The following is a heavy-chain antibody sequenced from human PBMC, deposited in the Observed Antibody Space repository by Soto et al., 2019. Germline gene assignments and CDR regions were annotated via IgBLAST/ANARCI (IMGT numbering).Heavy chain of an antibody. J-gene: IGHJ4*02. Sequence: GGSLRLSCAASGFTFSSYSMNWVRQAPGKGLEWVSSISSSSSYIYYADSVKGRFTISRDNAKNSLYLQMNSLRAEDTAVYYYAIGYDSSGYLVYWGQGTLVTVSS. CDR1: GFTFSSYS. CDR2: ISSSSSYI. CDR3: AIGYDSSGYLVY. D-gene: IGHD3-22*01. V-gene: IGHV3-21*01.